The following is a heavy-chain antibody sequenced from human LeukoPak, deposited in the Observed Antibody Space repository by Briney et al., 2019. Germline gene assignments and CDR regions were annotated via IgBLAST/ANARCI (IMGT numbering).Heavy chain of an antibody. D-gene: IGHD5-18*01. V-gene: IGHV4-39*01. CDR3: ARAPATHSNSYGYKEFDY. J-gene: IGHJ4*02. CDR1: GGSISSSSYY. Sequence: PSETLSLTCTVSGGSISSSSYYWGWIRQPPGKGLEWIGSIYYSGSTYYNPSLKSRVTISVDTSKNQFSLKLSSVTAADTAVYYCARAPATHSNSYGYKEFDYWGQGTLVTVSS. CDR2: IYYSGST.